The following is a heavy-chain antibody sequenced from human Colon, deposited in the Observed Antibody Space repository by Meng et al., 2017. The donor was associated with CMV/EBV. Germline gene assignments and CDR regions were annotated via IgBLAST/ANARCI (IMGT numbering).Heavy chain of an antibody. V-gene: IGHV1-2*02. CDR2: IRSDGSAT. CDR1: GYTFSDYY. CDR3: GRSSGWSLFDY. J-gene: IGHJ4*02. D-gene: IGHD6-19*01. Sequence: QVQQVHSGAGVKEPGPSVKGSCKTPGYTFSDYYNHLGRQAPGQGLEWRGWIRSDGSATNSAQKFRGRVTMTRDASVSTAYMELSGLTSDDTAVYFCGRSSGWSLFDYWGPGALVTVSS.